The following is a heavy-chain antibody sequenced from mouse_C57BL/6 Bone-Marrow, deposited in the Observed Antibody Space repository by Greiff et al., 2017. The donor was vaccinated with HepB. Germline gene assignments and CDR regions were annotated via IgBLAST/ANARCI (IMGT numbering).Heavy chain of an antibody. CDR2: SRNKANDYTT. Sequence: EVKLVESGGGLVQSGRSLRLSCATSGFTFSDFYMEWVRQAPGKGLEWIAASRNKANDYTTEYSASVKGRFIVSRDTSQSILYLQMNALRAEDTATYYCARDADYYGSFDYWGQGTTLTVSS. J-gene: IGHJ2*01. CDR3: ARDADYYGSFDY. V-gene: IGHV7-1*01. CDR1: GFTFSDFY. D-gene: IGHD1-1*01.